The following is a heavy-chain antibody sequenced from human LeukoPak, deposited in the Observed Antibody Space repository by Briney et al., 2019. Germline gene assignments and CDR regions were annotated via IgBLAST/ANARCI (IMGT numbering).Heavy chain of an antibody. CDR3: ARGLHSGYDGTGNWFDP. D-gene: IGHD5-12*01. J-gene: IGHJ5*02. Sequence: SETLSLTCAVYGGSFSGYYWSWIRQPPGKGLEWIGEINHSGSTNYKPSLKSRVTISVDTSKNQFSLKVSSVTAADTAVYYCARGLHSGYDGTGNWFDPWGQGTLVTVSS. CDR1: GGSFSGYY. V-gene: IGHV4-34*01. CDR2: INHSGST.